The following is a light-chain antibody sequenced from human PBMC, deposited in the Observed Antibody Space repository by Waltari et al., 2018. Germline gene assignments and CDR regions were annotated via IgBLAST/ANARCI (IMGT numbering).Light chain of an antibody. CDR2: DVF. Sequence: QSALTQPASVSGSPGQSITISCTGSSSDIGRYNFVSWYQQHPGKAPKLILYDVFNLPSGVSNRFSGSKSVNTASLTISWLQPEDETDYYCSSHTTINTLIFGGGTRVTVL. J-gene: IGLJ2*01. CDR1: SSDIGRYNF. V-gene: IGLV2-14*03. CDR3: SSHTTINTLI.